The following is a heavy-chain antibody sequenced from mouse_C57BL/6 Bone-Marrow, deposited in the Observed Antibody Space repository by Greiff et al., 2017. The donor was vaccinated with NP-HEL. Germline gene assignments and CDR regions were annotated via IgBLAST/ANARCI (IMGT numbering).Heavy chain of an antibody. CDR3: ARESASSYIYWYFDV. V-gene: IGHV3-6*01. D-gene: IGHD1-1*01. CDR2: ISYDGSN. J-gene: IGHJ1*03. CDR1: GYSITSGYY. Sequence: DVQLQESGPGLVKPSQSLSLTCSVTGYSITSGYYWNWIRQFPGNKLEWMGYISYDGSNNYNPSLKNRISITRDTSKNQFFLKLNSVTTEDTATYYCARESASSYIYWYFDVWGTGTTVTVSS.